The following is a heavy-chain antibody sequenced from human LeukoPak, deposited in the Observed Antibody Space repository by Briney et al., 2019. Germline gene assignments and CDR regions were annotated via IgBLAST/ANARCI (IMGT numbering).Heavy chain of an antibody. CDR3: ARDSRYCRSSSCFLDAFDI. D-gene: IGHD2-15*01. J-gene: IGHJ3*02. CDR2: IIPIFGTA. V-gene: IGHV1-69*13. Sequence: GASVKVSCKASGGTFSSYAISWVRQAPGQGLEWMGGIIPIFGTAHYAQRFQGRVTITADESTSTAYMELSSLRSEDTAVYYCARDSRYCRSSSCFLDAFDIWGQGTMVTVSS. CDR1: GGTFSSYA.